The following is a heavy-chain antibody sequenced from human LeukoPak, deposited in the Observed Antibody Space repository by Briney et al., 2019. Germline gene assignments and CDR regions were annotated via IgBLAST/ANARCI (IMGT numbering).Heavy chain of an antibody. D-gene: IGHD5-18*01. CDR2: ISSSGITI. CDR1: GFTFSDYN. Sequence: GGSLRLSCAASGFTFSDYNMRWIRQAPGKGLEWVSSISSSGITIYYADSVKGRFTISRDNAKNSLYLQMNSLRAEDTAVYYCARDLTAHSYGYIEAFDIWGQGTMVTVSS. J-gene: IGHJ3*02. V-gene: IGHV3-11*04. CDR3: ARDLTAHSYGYIEAFDI.